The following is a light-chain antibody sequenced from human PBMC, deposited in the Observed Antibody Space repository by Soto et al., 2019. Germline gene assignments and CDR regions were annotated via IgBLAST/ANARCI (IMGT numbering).Light chain of an antibody. CDR1: HIVSSSY. CDR3: QQYGSSPGT. Sequence: EIELTQSPCTLSLSPGERATLSCRASHIVSSSYLAWYQQQPGQAPRLLIYAASSRATGIPDRFSGSGSGTDFTLTISRLEPEDFAVYYCQQYGSSPGTFGQGTKVDI. V-gene: IGKV3-20*01. J-gene: IGKJ1*01. CDR2: AAS.